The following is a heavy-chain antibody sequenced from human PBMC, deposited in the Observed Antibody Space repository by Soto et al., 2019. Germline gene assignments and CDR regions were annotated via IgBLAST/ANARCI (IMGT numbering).Heavy chain of an antibody. CDR3: AIRAVTPRGYFDL. CDR1: GYTFASYD. V-gene: IGHV1-8*01. CDR2: MNPNSGKT. J-gene: IGHJ2*01. D-gene: IGHD4-17*01. Sequence: QVQLVQSGAEVKKPGASVKVSCKASGYTFASYDFNWMRQATGQGLEWMGRMNPNSGKTGYAQKFQGRVTMTRDTSISTAYMELSSLRSEDTAVYYCAIRAVTPRGYFDLWGRDTQVTVSS.